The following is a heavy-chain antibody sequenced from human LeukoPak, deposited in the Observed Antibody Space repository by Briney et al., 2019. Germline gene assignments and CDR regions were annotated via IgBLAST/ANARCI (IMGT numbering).Heavy chain of an antibody. D-gene: IGHD2-2*01. CDR3: ARDGYCSSTSQRSGRIKYYFDY. CDR1: GFTFSNYA. V-gene: IGHV3-23*01. CDR2: ISGSGDNT. J-gene: IGHJ4*02. Sequence: GGSLRLSCAASGFTFSNYAMCWVRQAPGKGLEWVSCISGSGDNTYYADSVKGRFTISRDNSKNTLYLQMNSLRAEDTAVYYCARDGYCSSTSQRSGRIKYYFDYWGQGTLVTVSS.